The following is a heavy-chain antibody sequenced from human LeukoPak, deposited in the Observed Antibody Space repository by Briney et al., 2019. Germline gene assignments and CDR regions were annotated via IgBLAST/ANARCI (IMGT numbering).Heavy chain of an antibody. CDR2: IRYDGSNK. D-gene: IGHD3-10*01. CDR3: AKDIFTMVRGVVDY. Sequence: GGSLRLSCAASGFTFSSYGMHWVRQAPGKGLEWVAFIRYDGSNKYYADSVKGRFTISRDNSKNTLYLQMNSLRAEDTALYYCAKDIFTMVRGVVDYWGQGTLVTVSS. V-gene: IGHV3-30*02. J-gene: IGHJ4*02. CDR1: GFTFSSYG.